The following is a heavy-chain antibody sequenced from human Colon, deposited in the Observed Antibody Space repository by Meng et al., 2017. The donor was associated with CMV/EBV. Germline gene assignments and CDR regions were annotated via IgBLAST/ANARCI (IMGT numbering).Heavy chain of an antibody. CDR1: GFTFSNYW. D-gene: IGHD1-7*01. V-gene: IGHV3-74*03. Sequence: GESLTISCAASGFTFSNYWMHWVRQVPGKGLVWVARINSDGSTLTYADSVRGRFTVSRDNTKNTLYLQMTNLRGEDTAVYYCANLSSPPAFDIWGQGTMVTVSS. CDR2: INSDGSTL. J-gene: IGHJ3*02. CDR3: ANLSSPPAFDI.